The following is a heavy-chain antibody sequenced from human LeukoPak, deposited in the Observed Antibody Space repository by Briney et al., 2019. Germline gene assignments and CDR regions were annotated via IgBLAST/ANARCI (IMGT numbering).Heavy chain of an antibody. CDR3: ARDYCGGDCPLLDY. CDR1: GYTFTNYY. D-gene: IGHD2-21*02. CDR2: INPSAGGT. J-gene: IGHJ4*02. Sequence: ASVKVSCKAFGYTFTNYYLHWVRQAPGQGLEWMGIINPSAGGTSYVQKFQGRVTMTRDTSTSTVYMELSSLRSEDTAVYYCARDYCGGDCPLLDYWGQGTPVTVSS. V-gene: IGHV1-46*01.